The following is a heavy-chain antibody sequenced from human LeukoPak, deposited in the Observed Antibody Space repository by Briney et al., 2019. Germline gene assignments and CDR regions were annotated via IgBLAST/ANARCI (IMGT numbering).Heavy chain of an antibody. V-gene: IGHV1-69*13. CDR3: ARDWDYYGSGSYSYYYYYGMDV. J-gene: IGHJ6*02. Sequence: ASVKVSCKASGGTFSSYAISWVRQGPGQGLEWMGGIIPIFGTANYAQKFQGRVTITADESTSTAYMELSSLRSEDTAVYYCARDWDYYGSGSYSYYYYYGMDVWGQGTTVTVSS. D-gene: IGHD3-10*01. CDR1: GGTFSSYA. CDR2: IIPIFGTA.